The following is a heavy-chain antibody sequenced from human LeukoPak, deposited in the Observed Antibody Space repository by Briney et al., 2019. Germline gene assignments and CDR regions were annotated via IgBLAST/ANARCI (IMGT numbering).Heavy chain of an antibody. V-gene: IGHV1-69*04. CDR1: GGTFGNYA. D-gene: IGHD2/OR15-2a*01. Sequence: SVKVSCKASGGTFGNYAITWVRQAPGQGLEWMGRIVPVLGFTNYPQSFQGRVTITADKSTTTAFMELISLTSEDTAVYYCATEIGGGPYYFDYWGQGTLVTVSS. CDR3: ATEIGGGPYYFDY. CDR2: IVPVLGFT. J-gene: IGHJ4*02.